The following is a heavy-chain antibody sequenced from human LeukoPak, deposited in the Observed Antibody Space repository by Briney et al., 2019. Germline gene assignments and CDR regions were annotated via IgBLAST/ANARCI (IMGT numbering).Heavy chain of an antibody. J-gene: IGHJ2*01. CDR2: IYPGDSEG. CDR1: GYRFTSYW. D-gene: IGHD2-21*02. CDR3: ARHQPRTVTALSGGFDL. Sequence: GESLKISCKGSGYRFTSYWIGWVRQMPGKGLEWMGIIYPGDSEGRYSPSFQGQVTISADKSINTAYLQWSSLKASDTAMYYCARHQPRTVTALSGGFDLLGRGTLVTVSS. V-gene: IGHV5-51*01.